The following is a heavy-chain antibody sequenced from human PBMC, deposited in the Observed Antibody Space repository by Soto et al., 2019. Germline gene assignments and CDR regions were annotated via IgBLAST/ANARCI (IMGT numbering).Heavy chain of an antibody. CDR3: ARFDSSGWLGRYYYYGMDV. Sequence: ASVKVSCKASGYTFTSYGISWVRQAPGQGLEWMGWISAYNGNTNYAQKLQGRVTMTTDTSTSTAYMELRSLRSDDTAVYYCARFDSSGWLGRYYYYGMDVWGQGTTVTSP. CDR2: ISAYNGNT. V-gene: IGHV1-18*01. D-gene: IGHD6-19*01. CDR1: GYTFTSYG. J-gene: IGHJ6*02.